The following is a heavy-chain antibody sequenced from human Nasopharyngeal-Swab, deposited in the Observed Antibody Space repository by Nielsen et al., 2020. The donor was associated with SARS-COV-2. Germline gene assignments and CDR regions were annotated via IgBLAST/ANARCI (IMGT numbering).Heavy chain of an antibody. V-gene: IGHV1-69*01. Sequence: WVRQAPGQGLEGVGGIIPIFGTANYAQKFQGRVTITADESTRTAYMELSSLRSEDTAMYYCAREGAHYYDSSGYFSHDYWGQGTLVTVSS. CDR2: IIPIFGTA. CDR3: AREGAHYYDSSGYFSHDY. J-gene: IGHJ4*02. D-gene: IGHD3-22*01.